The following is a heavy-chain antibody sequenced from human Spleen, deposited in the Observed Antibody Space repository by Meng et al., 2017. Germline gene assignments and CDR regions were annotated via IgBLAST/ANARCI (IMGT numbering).Heavy chain of an antibody. V-gene: IGHV3-30*04. J-gene: IGHJ3*02. CDR3: AIPIDPYSSRSYPAFDI. Sequence: GGSLRLSCAPSGFTFSSYAMHWVRQAPGKGLEWVAVISYDGSNKYYADSVKGRFTISRDNSNNTLYLQMSSLRTEDTAVYYCAIPIDPYSSRSYPAFDIWGQGTMVTVSS. CDR2: ISYDGSNK. D-gene: IGHD6-13*01. CDR1: GFTFSSYA.